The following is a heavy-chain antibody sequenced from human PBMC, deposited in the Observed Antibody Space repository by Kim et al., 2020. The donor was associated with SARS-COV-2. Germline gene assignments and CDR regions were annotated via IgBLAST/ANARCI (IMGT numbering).Heavy chain of an antibody. CDR3: ARGVKVPAAIWISYYYYYMDV. CDR1: GYTFTSYY. Sequence: ASVKVSCKASGYTFTSYYINWVRQATGQGLEWMGWMNPNSGNTGYAQKFQGRVTMTRNTSISTAYMELSSLRSEDTAVYYCARGVKVPAAIWISYYYYYMDVGGKGPTATVS. D-gene: IGHD2-2*02. J-gene: IGHJ6*03. V-gene: IGHV1-8*01. CDR2: MNPNSGNT.